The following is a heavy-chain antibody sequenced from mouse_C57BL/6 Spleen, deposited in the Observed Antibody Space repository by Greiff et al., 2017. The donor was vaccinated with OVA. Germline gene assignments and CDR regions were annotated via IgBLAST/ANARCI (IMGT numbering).Heavy chain of an antibody. D-gene: IGHD2-1*01. CDR2: IDPEDGET. J-gene: IGHJ2*01. V-gene: IGHV14-2*01. CDR1: GFNIKDYY. Sequence: VQLQQSGAELVKPGASVKLSCTASGFNIKDYYMHWVKQRTEQGLEWIGRIDPEDGETKYAPKFQGKATITADTSSNTADLQLSSLTSEDTAVYYCARGGIYYVNLLYFDDWGQGTTLTVSS. CDR3: ARGGIYYVNLLYFDD.